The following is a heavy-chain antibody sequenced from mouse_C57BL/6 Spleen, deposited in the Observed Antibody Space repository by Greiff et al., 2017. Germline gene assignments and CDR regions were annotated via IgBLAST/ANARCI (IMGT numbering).Heavy chain of an antibody. CDR1: GYSITSGYY. V-gene: IGHV3-6*01. D-gene: IGHD2-2*01. J-gene: IGHJ3*01. CDR3: ARGVTSWFAY. Sequence: EVQLVESGPGLVKPSQSLTLTCSVTGYSITSGYYWNWIRQCPGNKLEWMGYISYYGSNNYNPSLKNRISITRDTSKNQFFLKLNSVTTEDTATYYCARGVTSWFAYWGQGTLVTVSA. CDR2: ISYYGSN.